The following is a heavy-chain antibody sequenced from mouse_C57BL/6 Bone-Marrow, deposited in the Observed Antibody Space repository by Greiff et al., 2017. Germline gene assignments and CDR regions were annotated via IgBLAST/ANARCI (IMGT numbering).Heavy chain of an antibody. Sequence: VQLQQPGAELVKPGASVKLSCTPSGYTFTRYPMPWVPQRPGQGLEWIGMIHPNSGSTNYNEKFKSKATLTVDKSSSTAYMHLSRLPSEDSAGYCCARSGDDDALDYWGQGTTLTVSS. CDR2: IHPNSGST. V-gene: IGHV1-64*01. CDR3: ARSGDDDALDY. D-gene: IGHD2-4*01. J-gene: IGHJ2*01. CDR1: GYTFTRYP.